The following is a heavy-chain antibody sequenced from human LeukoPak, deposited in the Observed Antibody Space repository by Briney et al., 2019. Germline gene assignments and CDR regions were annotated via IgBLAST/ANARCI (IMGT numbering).Heavy chain of an antibody. CDR1: GFTFSNAW. CDR3: ARDSVVVVAATLD. D-gene: IGHD2-15*01. V-gene: IGHV4-4*02. CDR2: IYYSGST. J-gene: IGHJ4*02. Sequence: GSLRLSCAASGFTFSNAWMSWVRQPPGKGLEWIGSIYYSGSTYYNPSLKSRATISVDTSKNQFSLKLSSVTAADTAVYYCARDSVVVVAATLDWGQGTLVTVSS.